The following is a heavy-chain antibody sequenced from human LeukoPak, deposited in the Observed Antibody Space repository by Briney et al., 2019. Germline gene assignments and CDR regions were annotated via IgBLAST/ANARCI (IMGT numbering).Heavy chain of an antibody. V-gene: IGHV5-51*01. CDR3: ARIWGYCSGGSCYFDY. Sequence: GGSLKISWKGSGWRFHNLCMGLVRQMPGDGLEGVGIIHPLDSDSRYSPSFQGQVTISADKSISTAYLQWSSLKASDTAMYYCARIWGYCSGGSCYFDYWGQGTLVTVSS. CDR1: GWRFHNLC. CDR2: IHPLDSDS. D-gene: IGHD2-15*01. J-gene: IGHJ4*02.